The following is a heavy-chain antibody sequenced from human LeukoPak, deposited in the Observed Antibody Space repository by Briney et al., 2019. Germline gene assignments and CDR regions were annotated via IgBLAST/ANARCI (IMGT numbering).Heavy chain of an antibody. CDR1: GYTFTGYY. D-gene: IGHD6-19*01. CDR2: INPNSGGT. J-gene: IGHJ3*02. Sequence: ASVKVSCKASGYTFTGYYMHWVRQAPGQGLEWMGWINPNSGGTNYAQKFQGRVTMTRDTSISTAYMELSRLRSDDTAVYYCARDPPSHSSGHLIWGQGTIVTVSS. V-gene: IGHV1-2*02. CDR3: ARDPPSHSSGHLI.